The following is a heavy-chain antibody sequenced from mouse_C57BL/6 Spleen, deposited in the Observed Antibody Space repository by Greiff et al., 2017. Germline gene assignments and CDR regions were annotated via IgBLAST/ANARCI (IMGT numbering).Heavy chain of an antibody. CDR3: ARPRYYGSSPFAY. J-gene: IGHJ3*01. Sequence: EVMLVESGGGLVKPGGSLKLSCAASGFTFSSYTMSWVRQTPEKRLEWVATISGGGGNTYYPDSVKGRFTISRENAKNTLYLQMSSLRSEDTALYYCARPRYYGSSPFAYWGQGTLVTVSA. CDR2: ISGGGGNT. V-gene: IGHV5-9*01. D-gene: IGHD1-1*01. CDR1: GFTFSSYT.